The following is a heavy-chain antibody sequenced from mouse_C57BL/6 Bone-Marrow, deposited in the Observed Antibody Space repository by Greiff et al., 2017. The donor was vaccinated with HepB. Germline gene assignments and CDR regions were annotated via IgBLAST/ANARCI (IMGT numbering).Heavy chain of an antibody. CDR1: GYTFTTYP. D-gene: IGHD2-5*01. V-gene: IGHV1-47*01. Sequence: QVQLQQPGTELVKPGASVKMSCKASGYTFTTYPIEWMKQNHGKSLEWIGNFHPYNDDTKYNEKFKGKATLTVEKSSSTVYLELSRLTSDDSAVYYCARSGSNYPFYAMDYWGQGTSVTVSS. J-gene: IGHJ4*01. CDR3: ARSGSNYPFYAMDY. CDR2: FHPYNDDT.